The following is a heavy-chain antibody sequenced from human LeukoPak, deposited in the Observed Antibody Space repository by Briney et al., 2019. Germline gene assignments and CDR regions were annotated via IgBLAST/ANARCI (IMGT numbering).Heavy chain of an antibody. CDR2: TNPKSGGT. J-gene: IGHJ4*02. D-gene: IGHD2/OR15-2a*01. CDR3: VLAMGEYFDY. Sequence: GASVTVSCKASGYTFTDHYIHWVRQAPGQGLEWMGWTNPKSGGTNYAQKFQGRVTMSRDTSIRTAYMELRRLMSDDTAVYYCVLAMGEYFDYWGQGTLVTVSS. V-gene: IGHV1-2*02. CDR1: GYTFTDHY.